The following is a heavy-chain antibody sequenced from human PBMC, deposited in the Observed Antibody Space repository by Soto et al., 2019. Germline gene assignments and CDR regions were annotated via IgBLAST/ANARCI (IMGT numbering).Heavy chain of an antibody. J-gene: IGHJ4*02. D-gene: IGHD3-3*01. Sequence: QVQLVQSGAEVKKPGASVKVSCKASGYTFTSYAMHWVRQAPGQRLEWMGWINAGNGNTKYSQKFQGRVTITRDTSASTAYMELSSLRSEDTAVYYCARDRYYDFLSGYYRRSYFDYWGQGTLVTVSS. CDR3: ARDRYYDFLSGYYRRSYFDY. V-gene: IGHV1-3*01. CDR2: INAGNGNT. CDR1: GYTFTSYA.